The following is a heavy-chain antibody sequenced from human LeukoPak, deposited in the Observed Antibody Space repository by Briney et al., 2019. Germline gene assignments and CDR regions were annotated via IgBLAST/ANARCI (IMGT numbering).Heavy chain of an antibody. CDR3: ARDCSSTSCYIAFDI. D-gene: IGHD2-2*02. CDR2: INAGNGNT. J-gene: IGHJ3*02. V-gene: IGHV1-3*01. Sequence: ASVKVSCKASGYTFTSYAMHWVRQAPGQRLEWMGWINAGNGNTKYSQKFQGRVTITRDTSASTAYMELSSLRSEDTAVYYCARDCSSTSCYIAFDIWGQGTMVTVSS. CDR1: GYTFTSYA.